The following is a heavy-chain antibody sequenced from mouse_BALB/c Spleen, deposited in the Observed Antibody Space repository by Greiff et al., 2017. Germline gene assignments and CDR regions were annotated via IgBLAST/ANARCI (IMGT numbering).Heavy chain of an antibody. CDR2: ISNGGGST. CDR3: ARHRRGDVNAMDY. J-gene: IGHJ4*01. CDR1: GFTFSSYT. D-gene: IGHD3-3*01. Sequence: EVQLVESGGGLVQPGGSLKLSCAASGFTFSSYTMSWVRQTPEKRLEWVAYISNGGGSTYYPDTVKGRFTISRDNAKNTLYLQMSSLKSEDTAMYYCARHRRGDVNAMDYWGQGTSVTVSS. V-gene: IGHV5-12-2*01.